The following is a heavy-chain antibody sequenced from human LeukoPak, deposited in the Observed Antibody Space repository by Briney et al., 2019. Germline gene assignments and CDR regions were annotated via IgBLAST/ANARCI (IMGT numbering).Heavy chain of an antibody. D-gene: IGHD1-26*01. J-gene: IGHJ4*02. CDR1: GFTFTSYA. Sequence: GGSLRLSCAASGFTFTSYAMSWVRQAPGKGLEWVSTISGGGANTYYADSVKGQFTISRDNSRNTLYLQMNSLRAEDTAVYYCARVWANSGNYYGEDYWGQGTLVTVSS. V-gene: IGHV3-23*01. CDR2: ISGGGANT. CDR3: ARVWANSGNYYGEDY.